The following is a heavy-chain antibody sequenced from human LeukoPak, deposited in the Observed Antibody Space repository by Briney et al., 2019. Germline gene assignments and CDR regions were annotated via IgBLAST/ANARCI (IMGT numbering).Heavy chain of an antibody. D-gene: IGHD4-17*01. V-gene: IGHV3-21*01. CDR3: AREYSTYNDYGDYMRPNYGMDV. CDR1: GFTFSSYS. J-gene: IGHJ6*02. Sequence: GGSLRLSCAASGFTFSSYSMNWVRQAPGKGLEWVSSISSSSSYIYYADSVKGRFTISRDNAKISLYLQMNSLRAEDTAVYYCAREYSTYNDYGDYMRPNYGMDVWGQGTTVTVSS. CDR2: ISSSSSYI.